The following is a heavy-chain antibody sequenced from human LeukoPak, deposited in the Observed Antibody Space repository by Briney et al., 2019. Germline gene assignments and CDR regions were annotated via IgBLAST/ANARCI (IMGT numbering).Heavy chain of an antibody. J-gene: IGHJ4*02. D-gene: IGHD3-9*01. V-gene: IGHV1-2*02. Sequence: VASVKVSFKASGYTFSGYYMHWVRQAPGQGLEWMGWINPKSGGTNEAQKFHDRVTMTRDTSIRTAYMEVSRLRSDDTAVYYCARSPDILTGENFDYWGQGTLVTVSS. CDR3: ARSPDILTGENFDY. CDR1: GYTFSGYY. CDR2: INPKSGGT.